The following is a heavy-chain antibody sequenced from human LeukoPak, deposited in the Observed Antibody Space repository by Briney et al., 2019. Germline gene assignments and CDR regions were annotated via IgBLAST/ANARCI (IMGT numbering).Heavy chain of an antibody. J-gene: IGHJ5*02. Sequence: SETLSLTCTVSGGSISSSSYYWGWIRQPPGKGLEWIGSIYYSGSTYYNPSLKSRVTISVDTSKNQFSLKLSSVTAADTAVYYCARGPYATENWFDPWGQGTLVTVSS. V-gene: IGHV4-39*07. CDR1: GGSISSSSYY. CDR3: ARGPYATENWFDP. CDR2: IYYSGST. D-gene: IGHD1-1*01.